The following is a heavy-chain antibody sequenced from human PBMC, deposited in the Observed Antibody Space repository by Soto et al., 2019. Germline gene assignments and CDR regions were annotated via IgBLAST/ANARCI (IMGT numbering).Heavy chain of an antibody. J-gene: IGHJ6*03. CDR1: GGSISSYY. CDR3: ARVNPEYSSSSGDGYYYMDV. V-gene: IGHV4-59*01. Sequence: PSETLSLTCTVSGGSISSYYWSWIRQPPGKGLEWIGYIYYSGSTNYNPSLESRVTISVDTSKNQFSLKLSSVTAADTAVYYCARVNPEYSSSSGDGYYYMDVWGKGTTVTVSS. CDR2: IYYSGST. D-gene: IGHD6-6*01.